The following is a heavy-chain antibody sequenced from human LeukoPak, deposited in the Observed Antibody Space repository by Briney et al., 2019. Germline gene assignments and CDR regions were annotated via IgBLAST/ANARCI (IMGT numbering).Heavy chain of an antibody. J-gene: IGHJ4*02. CDR3: ARGGTVVTPFDY. V-gene: IGHV3-21*01. Sequence: GGSLRLSCAASGFTFSSYSMNWVRQAPGKGLEWVSSISSSSSYIYYADSVKGRFTISRDNAKNSLYLQMNSLRAEDTAVYYCARGGTVVTPFDYWGQGTLVTVSS. CDR2: ISSSSSYI. CDR1: GFTFSSYS. D-gene: IGHD4-23*01.